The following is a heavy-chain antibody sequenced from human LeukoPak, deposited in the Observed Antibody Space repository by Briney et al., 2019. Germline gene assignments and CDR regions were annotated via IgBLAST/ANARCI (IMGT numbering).Heavy chain of an antibody. CDR2: ISYDGSNK. J-gene: IGHJ5*02. CDR3: AREGSSWYSNWFDP. Sequence: QPGRSLRLSCAASGFTFSSYGMHWVRQAPGKGLEWVAVISYDGSNKYYADSVKGRFTISRDNSKNTLYLQINSLRAEDTAVYYCAREGSSWYSNWFDPWGQGTLVTVSS. D-gene: IGHD6-13*01. CDR1: GFTFSSYG. V-gene: IGHV3-30*03.